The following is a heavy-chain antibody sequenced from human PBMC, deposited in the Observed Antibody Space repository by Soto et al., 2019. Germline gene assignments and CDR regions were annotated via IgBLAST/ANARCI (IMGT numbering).Heavy chain of an antibody. CDR1: GGSISSSSYY. J-gene: IGHJ5*02. D-gene: IGHD3-3*01. V-gene: IGHV4-39*07. CDR2: IYYSGSS. Sequence: SETLSLTCTVSGGSISSSSYYWGWIRQPPGKGLEWIGSIYYSGSSYYNPSLKSRVPISVAPSKNQFSLKLSSVPAADTAVYYCARVYDFWSGYYRGDWFDPWGQGTLVTVSS. CDR3: ARVYDFWSGYYRGDWFDP.